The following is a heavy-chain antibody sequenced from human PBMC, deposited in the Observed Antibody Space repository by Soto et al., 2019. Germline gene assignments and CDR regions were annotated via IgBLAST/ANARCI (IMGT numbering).Heavy chain of an antibody. CDR3: AKENGYSSSWFEFDY. Sequence: SVKVSCKASGFTFTSSAAQWVRQARGQRLEWIGWIVVGSGNTNYAQKFQERVTITRDMSTSTVYMELSSLRAEDTAVYYCAKENGYSSSWFEFDYWGQGTLVTVSS. CDR2: IVVGSGNT. J-gene: IGHJ4*02. V-gene: IGHV1-58*01. D-gene: IGHD6-13*01. CDR1: GFTFTSSA.